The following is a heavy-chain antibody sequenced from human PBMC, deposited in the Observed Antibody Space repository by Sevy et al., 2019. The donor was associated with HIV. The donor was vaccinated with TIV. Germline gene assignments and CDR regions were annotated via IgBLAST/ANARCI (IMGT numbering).Heavy chain of an antibody. CDR1: GFTFDDYA. CDR2: ISVGGGTT. D-gene: IGHD6-19*01. CDR3: AREGSNDYTSGWYADS. J-gene: IGHJ4*02. V-gene: IGHV3-48*03. Sequence: GGSLRLSCAASGFTFDDYAMHWVRQAPGKGLEWVSHISVGGGTTYYADSVRGRFTISRDNAKNSLYLQMNSLRPEDTALYYCAREGSNDYTSGWYADSWGQGTLVTVSS.